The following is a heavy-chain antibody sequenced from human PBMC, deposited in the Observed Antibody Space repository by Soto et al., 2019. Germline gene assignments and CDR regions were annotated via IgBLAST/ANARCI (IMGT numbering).Heavy chain of an antibody. D-gene: IGHD6-13*01. CDR3: ARDWSSSSWLNY. CDR2: ISGGGGST. Sequence: GGSLRLSCAASGFTFNNYWIHWVRQAPGKGLEWVSAISGGGGSTYYADSVKGRFTISRDNSKNTLYLQMNSLRAEDTAVYYCARDWSSSSWLNYWGQGTLVTVSS. V-gene: IGHV3-74*01. CDR1: GFTFNNYW. J-gene: IGHJ4*02.